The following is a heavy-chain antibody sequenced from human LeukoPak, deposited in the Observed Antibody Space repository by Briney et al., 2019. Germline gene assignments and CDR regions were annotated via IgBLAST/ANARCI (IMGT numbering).Heavy chain of an antibody. CDR1: GFTFSSYA. CDR2: MYSSGTT. V-gene: IGHV3-66*01. CDR3: ARFMGASGFDF. J-gene: IGHJ4*02. Sequence: PGGSLRLSCAASGFTFSSYAMSWVRQPPGKGLEWVSVMYSSGTTYYADSVKGRFTISRDNSKSTAYLQMNSLRVEDAAVYYCARFMGASGFDFWGQGTLVTVSS. D-gene: IGHD1-26*01.